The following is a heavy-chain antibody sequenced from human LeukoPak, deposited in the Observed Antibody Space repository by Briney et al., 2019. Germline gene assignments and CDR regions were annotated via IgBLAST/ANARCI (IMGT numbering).Heavy chain of an antibody. CDR3: ASLTTYYYDSSGPGAFDI. V-gene: IGHV1-18*01. Sequence: ASVKVSCKASGYTFTSTGINWVRQAPGQGLEWMGWISAYNGNTNYAQKPQGRVTMTTDTSTSTAYMELRSLRSDDTAVYYCASLTTYYYDSSGPGAFDIWGQGTMVTVSS. D-gene: IGHD3-22*01. J-gene: IGHJ3*02. CDR2: ISAYNGNT. CDR1: GYTFTSTG.